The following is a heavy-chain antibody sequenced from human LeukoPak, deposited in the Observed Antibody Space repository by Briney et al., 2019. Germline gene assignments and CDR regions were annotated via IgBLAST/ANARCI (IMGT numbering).Heavy chain of an antibody. D-gene: IGHD3-22*01. Sequence: GGSLRLSCAASGFTFGSYGMSWVRQAPGKGLEWVSFITPNADRTSYADSVEGRFTISGDNTRNTLYMQMNSLRDEETALYYCAIMHGYYDGSGYWVQWGQGTLVTVSS. CDR3: AIMHGYYDGSGYWVQ. CDR1: GFTFGSYG. CDR2: ITPNADRT. J-gene: IGHJ1*01. V-gene: IGHV3-23*01.